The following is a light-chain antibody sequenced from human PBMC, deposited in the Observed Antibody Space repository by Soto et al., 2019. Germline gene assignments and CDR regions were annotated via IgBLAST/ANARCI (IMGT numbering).Light chain of an antibody. J-gene: IGKJ2*01. CDR3: QQYDNLPYT. V-gene: IGKV1-33*01. CDR1: QGISNY. Sequence: DIQMPQSPSSLSASVGDRVTITCQASQGISNYLNWYQQKLGKAPKLLIYDASNLETGVPSRFSGSGSVTDFALTISSLQPEDIATYYCQQYDNLPYTFGQGTKLEIK. CDR2: DAS.